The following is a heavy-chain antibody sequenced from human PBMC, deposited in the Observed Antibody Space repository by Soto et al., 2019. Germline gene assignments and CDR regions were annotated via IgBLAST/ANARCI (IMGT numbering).Heavy chain of an antibody. CDR1: GFTFSSYW. CDR2: IKQDGSEK. Sequence: GGSLRLSCAASGFTFSSYWMSWVRQAPGKGLEWVANIKQDGSEKYYVDSVKGRFTISRDNAKNSLYLQMNSLRAEDTAVYYCAKDRAAAGTYYFDYWGQGTLVTVSS. D-gene: IGHD6-13*01. J-gene: IGHJ4*02. V-gene: IGHV3-7*01. CDR3: AKDRAAAGTYYFDY.